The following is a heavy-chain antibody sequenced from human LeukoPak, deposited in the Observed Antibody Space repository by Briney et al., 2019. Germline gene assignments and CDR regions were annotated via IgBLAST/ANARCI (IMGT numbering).Heavy chain of an antibody. Sequence: GGSLRLSCAASRFTFSSYGMHWVRQAPGKGLEWVAVIWYDGSNKYYADSVKGRFTISRDNSKNTLYLQMNSLRAEDTAVYYCANDSAITMAHYFDYWGQGTLVTVSS. CDR3: ANDSAITMAHYFDY. CDR2: IWYDGSNK. V-gene: IGHV3-33*06. D-gene: IGHD3-10*01. CDR1: RFTFSSYG. J-gene: IGHJ4*02.